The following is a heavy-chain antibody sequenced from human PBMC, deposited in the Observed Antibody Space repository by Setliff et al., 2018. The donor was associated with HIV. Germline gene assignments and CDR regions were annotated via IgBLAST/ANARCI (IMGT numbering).Heavy chain of an antibody. Sequence: PGESLKISCEGSGYSFTSDWIGWVRQMSEKRLEWMGIIYPCDSDTRYSPSFQGQVIISADKSISTAYLQWSSLKASESAMYYGARFWNSGSYRDAFDIWGQGTMVTVSS. CDR1: GYSFTSDW. V-gene: IGHV5-51*01. CDR2: IYPCDSDT. D-gene: IGHD1-26*01. CDR3: ARFWNSGSYRDAFDI. J-gene: IGHJ3*02.